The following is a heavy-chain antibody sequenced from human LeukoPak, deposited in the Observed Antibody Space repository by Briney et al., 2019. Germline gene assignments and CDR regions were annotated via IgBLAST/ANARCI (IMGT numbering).Heavy chain of an antibody. CDR2: ISSSSSYM. CDR3: AKDALFRYFDWFNY. D-gene: IGHD3-9*01. J-gene: IGHJ5*01. CDR1: GFTFSIYS. Sequence: PVGSLRLSCAASGFTFSIYSMNWVRQAPGKGLERVSPISSSSSYMYYADSVKGRFTISSDNAKNSLYLQMNSLRAEDTAVYYCAKDALFRYFDWFNYWGQGTLVTVSS. V-gene: IGHV3-21*01.